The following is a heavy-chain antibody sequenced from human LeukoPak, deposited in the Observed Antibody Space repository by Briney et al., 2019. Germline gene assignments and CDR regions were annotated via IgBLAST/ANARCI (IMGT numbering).Heavy chain of an antibody. V-gene: IGHV4-34*01. CDR2: INHSGST. J-gene: IGHJ4*02. CDR3: ARVRPDSSGDY. CDR1: GGSFSGYY. Sequence: PSETLSLTCAVYGGSFSGYYWSWIRQPPGKGLEWIGEINHSGSTNYNPSLKSRVTISVDTSKNQFSLKLSSVTAADTAVYYCARVRPDSSGDYWGQGTLVTVSS. D-gene: IGHD3-22*01.